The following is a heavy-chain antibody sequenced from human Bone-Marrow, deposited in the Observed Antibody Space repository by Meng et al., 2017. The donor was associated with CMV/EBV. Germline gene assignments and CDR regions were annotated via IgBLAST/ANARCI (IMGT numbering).Heavy chain of an antibody. Sequence: GGSLRLSCAASDFTLSSYSLNWVRQAPGKGLEWVSFISSSSNYIYYTDSVKGRFTISRDNTKNSVYLQMNSLRDEDTAVYYCARGGPPMIVVVIRRRDYVMDVWGQATTATFSS. CDR2: ISSSSNYI. CDR1: DFTLSSYS. V-gene: IGHV3-21*01. D-gene: IGHD3-22*01. CDR3: ARGGPPMIVVVIRRRDYVMDV. J-gene: IGHJ6*02.